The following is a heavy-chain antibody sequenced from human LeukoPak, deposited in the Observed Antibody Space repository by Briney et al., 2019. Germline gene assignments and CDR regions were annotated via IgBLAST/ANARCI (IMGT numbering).Heavy chain of an antibody. D-gene: IGHD3-9*01. CDR2: IYSGGST. Sequence: GGSLRLSCAASGFTVSSNYMSWVRQAPGKGLEWVSVIYSGGSTYYADSVKGRFTISRDNSKNTLYLQMNSLRAEDTAVYYCARDLLSYDILTGYYRVPLYYWGQGTLVTVSS. J-gene: IGHJ4*02. CDR3: ARDLLSYDILTGYYRVPLYY. CDR1: GFTVSSNY. V-gene: IGHV3-66*01.